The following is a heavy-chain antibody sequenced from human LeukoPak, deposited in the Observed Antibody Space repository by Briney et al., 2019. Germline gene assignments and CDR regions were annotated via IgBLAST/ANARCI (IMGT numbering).Heavy chain of an antibody. CDR3: ARWYYYDSSGYYSDAFDI. Sequence: GGSLRLSCAASGFSFSDYYMSWIRQAPGKGLEWVSYISSSGSTIYYADSVKGRFTISRGNAKNSLYLQMNSLRAEDTAVYYCARWYYYDSSGYYSDAFDIWGQGTMVTVSS. CDR2: ISSSGSTI. D-gene: IGHD3-22*01. CDR1: GFSFSDYY. J-gene: IGHJ3*02. V-gene: IGHV3-11*01.